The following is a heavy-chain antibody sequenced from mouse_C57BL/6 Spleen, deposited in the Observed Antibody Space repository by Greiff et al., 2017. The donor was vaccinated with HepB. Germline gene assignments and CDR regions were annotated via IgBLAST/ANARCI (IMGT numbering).Heavy chain of an antibody. V-gene: IGHV1-9*01. J-gene: IGHJ4*01. CDR2: ILPGSGST. CDR1: GYTFTGYW. CDR3: ASGGYYGNYDYAMDY. Sequence: VQLQQSGAELMKPGASVKLSCKATGYTFTGYWIEWVKQRPGHGLEWIGEILPGSGSTNYNEKFKGKATFTADTSSNTAYMQLSSLTTEDSAIYDCASGGYYGNYDYAMDYWGQGTSVTVSS. D-gene: IGHD2-1*01.